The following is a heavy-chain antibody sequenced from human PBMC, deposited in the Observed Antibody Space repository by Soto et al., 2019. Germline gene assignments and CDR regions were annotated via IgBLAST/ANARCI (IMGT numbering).Heavy chain of an antibody. V-gene: IGHV3-30*18. Sequence: PGGSLRLSCAASGFTFSNYAMHWVRQAPGEGLEWVAVVSYDGSSKYYADSVKGRFTISRDNSKNTLYLQMNSLRSDDTAVYYCAKELVPLYYDGMDVWGQGTTVTVSS. CDR1: GFTFSNYA. CDR3: AKELVPLYYDGMDV. CDR2: VSYDGSSK. D-gene: IGHD6-6*01. J-gene: IGHJ6*02.